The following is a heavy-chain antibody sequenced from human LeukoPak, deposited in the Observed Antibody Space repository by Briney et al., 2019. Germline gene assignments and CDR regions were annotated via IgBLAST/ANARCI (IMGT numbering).Heavy chain of an antibody. J-gene: IGHJ4*02. Sequence: ASVKVSCKASGYTLTSYGISWVRQAPGQGLEWMGWISAYNGNTNYAQKLQGRVTMTTDTSTSTACMELRSLRSDDTAVYYCARLRGGGDLDYWGQGTLVTVSS. V-gene: IGHV1-18*01. D-gene: IGHD2-21*02. CDR3: ARLRGGGDLDY. CDR2: ISAYNGNT. CDR1: GYTLTSYG.